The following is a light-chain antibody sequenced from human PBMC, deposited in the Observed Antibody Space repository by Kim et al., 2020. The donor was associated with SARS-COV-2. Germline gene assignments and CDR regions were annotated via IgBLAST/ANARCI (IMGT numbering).Light chain of an antibody. CDR3: QSYDSSLSASV. V-gene: IGLV1-40*01. J-gene: IGLJ3*02. Sequence: QRVTISCTGSRSNIGANYDVHWYQQLPGTAPKLLIHGNTNRPSGVPDRFSGSKSGTSASLAITVLQAEDEADYYCQSYDSSLSASVFGGGTKLTVL. CDR1: RSNIGANYD. CDR2: GNT.